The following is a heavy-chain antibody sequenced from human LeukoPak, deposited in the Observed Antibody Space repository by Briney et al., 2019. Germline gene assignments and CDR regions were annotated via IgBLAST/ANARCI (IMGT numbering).Heavy chain of an antibody. CDR1: GGSIFTYY. CDR2: IHTGGST. CDR3: ARIFDRDV. J-gene: IGHJ3*01. V-gene: IGHV4-4*07. D-gene: IGHD3-22*01. Sequence: SETLSLTCSISGGSIFTYYWSWVRQPAGKGLEWIGRIHTGGSTNYSPSLKSRVPMSLDASKNQFSLKLASVTAADTAVYYCARIFDRDVWGQGTLVTVSS.